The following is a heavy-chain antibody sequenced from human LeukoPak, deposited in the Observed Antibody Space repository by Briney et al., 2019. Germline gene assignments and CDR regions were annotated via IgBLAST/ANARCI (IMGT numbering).Heavy chain of an antibody. CDR1: GFTFSSYS. CDR2: ISSSSSYI. D-gene: IGHD3-10*01. V-gene: IGHV3-21*01. J-gene: IGHJ5*02. Sequence: GGSLRLACAASGFTFSSYSMNWVRQAPGKGLEWVSSISSSSSYIYYADSVKGRFTISRDNAKNSLYLQMNSLRAEDTAVYYCARENRLWFGEFSPVSVRNWFDPWGQGTLVTVSS. CDR3: ARENRLWFGEFSPVSVRNWFDP.